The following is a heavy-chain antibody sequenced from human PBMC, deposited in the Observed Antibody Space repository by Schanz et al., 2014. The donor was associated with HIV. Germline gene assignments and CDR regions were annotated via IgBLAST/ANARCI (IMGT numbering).Heavy chain of an antibody. CDR3: ARDLHDYGDARTDY. V-gene: IGHV3-21*06. CDR1: GYSFSTYG. CDR2: IGSGGGYK. D-gene: IGHD4-17*01. J-gene: IGHJ4*02. Sequence: VLLVESGGGVVQPGRSLRLSCAASGYSFSTYGMYWVRQAPGKGLEWVSSIGSGGGYKYYADSVNGRFTISRDNAKNSLHLQMSRLGAEDTAVYYCARDLHDYGDARTDYWGQGILVTVSS.